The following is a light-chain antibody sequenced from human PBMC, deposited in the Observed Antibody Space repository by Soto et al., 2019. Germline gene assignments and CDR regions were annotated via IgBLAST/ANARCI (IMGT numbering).Light chain of an antibody. CDR3: GTWDSSLSAVV. J-gene: IGLJ2*01. CDR1: SSNIGNNY. Sequence: QSVLTQPPSVSAAPGQGVTISCSGSSSNIGNNYVSWYQRLPGTAPKLLIYDNNNRPSGIPDRFSGSKSGTSAILGITGLQTGDEADYYCGTWDSSLSAVVFGGGTKLTVL. CDR2: DNN. V-gene: IGLV1-51*01.